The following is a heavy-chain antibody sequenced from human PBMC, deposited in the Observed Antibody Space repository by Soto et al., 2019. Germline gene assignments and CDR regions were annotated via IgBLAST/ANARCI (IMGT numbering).Heavy chain of an antibody. Sequence: EVQLVESGGGLVQPGESLRLSCAASGFSFYNYWMNWVRQAPGKGPEWVANIKPDGSDKNYVDSVKGRFTISRDNAKNSLFLQMNSLRAEDKAVYYCARGSSNAFDIWGQGTMVTVSS. CDR1: GFSFYNYW. CDR3: ARGSSNAFDI. V-gene: IGHV3-7*02. J-gene: IGHJ3*02. CDR2: IKPDGSDK.